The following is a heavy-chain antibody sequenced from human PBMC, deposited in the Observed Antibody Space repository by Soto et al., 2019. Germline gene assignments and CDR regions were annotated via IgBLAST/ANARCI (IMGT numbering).Heavy chain of an antibody. CDR3: ARHDSPSVIYYYYGMDV. J-gene: IGHJ6*02. CDR2: IYPGDSDT. D-gene: IGHD2-15*01. CDR1: GYSFSSYW. V-gene: IGHV5-51*01. Sequence: GGSLKISCKGSGYSFSSYWIGWVRQMPGKCLEWMGIIYPGDSDTRYSPSFQGQVTISADKSISTAYLQWSSLKASDTATYYCARHDSPSVIYYYYGMDVWGQGTTVTVSS.